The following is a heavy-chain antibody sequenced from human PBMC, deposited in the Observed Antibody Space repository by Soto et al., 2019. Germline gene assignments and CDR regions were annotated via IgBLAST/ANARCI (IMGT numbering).Heavy chain of an antibody. J-gene: IGHJ5*02. D-gene: IGHD2-2*01. V-gene: IGHV4-34*01. CDR3: ARGRLIVVVPAANNNWFDP. CDR2: INHSGST. CDR1: GGSFSGYY. Sequence: QVQLQQWGAGLLKPSETLSLTCAVYGGSFSGYYWSWIRQPPGKGLEWIGGINHSGSTNYNPSLKSRVTKSVDTSKNQFSLKLSSVTAADTAVYYCARGRLIVVVPAANNNWFDPWGQGTLVTVSS.